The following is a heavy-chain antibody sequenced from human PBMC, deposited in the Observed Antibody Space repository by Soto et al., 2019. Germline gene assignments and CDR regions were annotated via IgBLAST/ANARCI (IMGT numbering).Heavy chain of an antibody. CDR2: MNPNTGNT. V-gene: IGHV1-8*01. J-gene: IGHJ6*02. Sequence: QVQLVRSGAEVKKPGASVKVSCKASGYTFSTYDINWVRQATGQVLEWMGWMNPNTGNTGYAQKFQGRVTMTRHTPISTAYMEMSSLRSEDTAVYCCSRAERRLDYDFCSYGMDVWGQGTTVTVSS. CDR1: GYTFSTYD. CDR3: SRAERRLDYDFCSYGMDV. D-gene: IGHD3-3*01.